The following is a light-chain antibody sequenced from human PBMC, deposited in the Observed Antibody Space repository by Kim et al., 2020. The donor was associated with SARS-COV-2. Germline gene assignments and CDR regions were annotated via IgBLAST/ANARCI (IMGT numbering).Light chain of an antibody. V-gene: IGKV3-15*01. J-gene: IGKJ4*01. CDR2: GAS. Sequence: VPPGERAPLAGRASQSVSSNLAWYQQKPGQAPRLLIYGASTGATGIPARFSGSGSGTEFTLTISSLQSEDLAVYYCQQYNNWPLTFGGGTKVDIK. CDR1: QSVSSN. CDR3: QQYNNWPLT.